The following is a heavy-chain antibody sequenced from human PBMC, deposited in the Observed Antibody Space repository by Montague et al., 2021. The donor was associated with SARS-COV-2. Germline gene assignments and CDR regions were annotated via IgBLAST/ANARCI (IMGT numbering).Heavy chain of an antibody. CDR1: GGSFSDYY. CDR3: ARELQYNWFDP. Sequence: SETLSLTCAVYGGSFSDYYWTWIRQPPGKGLEWIGYIYYRGTTNYNPSLESRVTMSVDTSKNQFSLNLSSVTAADTAMYYCARELQYNWFDPWGQGTLVTVPS. V-gene: IGHV4-34*11. CDR2: IYYRGTT. D-gene: IGHD2-21*02. J-gene: IGHJ5*02.